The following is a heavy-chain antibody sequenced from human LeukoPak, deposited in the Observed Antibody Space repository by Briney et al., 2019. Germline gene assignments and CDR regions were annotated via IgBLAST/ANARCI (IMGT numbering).Heavy chain of an antibody. Sequence: PSETLSLTCTVSGGSISSYYWSWIRQPAGKGLEWIGSIYYSGSTYYNPSLKSRVTISVDTSKNQFSLKLSSVTAADTAVCYCARHGKDRLPDSLDWGQGTLVTVSS. J-gene: IGHJ4*02. CDR1: GGSISSYY. D-gene: IGHD4-11*01. CDR2: IYYSGST. V-gene: IGHV4-59*05. CDR3: ARHGKDRLPDSLD.